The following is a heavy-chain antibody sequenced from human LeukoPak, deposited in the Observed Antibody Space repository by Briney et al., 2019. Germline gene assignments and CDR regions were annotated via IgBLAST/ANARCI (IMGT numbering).Heavy chain of an antibody. J-gene: IGHJ4*02. CDR1: GFTFSSYG. D-gene: IGHD5-18*01. Sequence: GRSLRLSCAASGFTFSSYGMHWVRQAPGKGLEWVSVIYSGGSTYYADSVKGRFTISRDNSKNTLYLQMNSLRAEDTAVYYCARDLVSGEDTAMEGGYWGQGTLVTVSS. CDR3: ARDLVSGEDTAMEGGY. V-gene: IGHV3-53*01. CDR2: IYSGGST.